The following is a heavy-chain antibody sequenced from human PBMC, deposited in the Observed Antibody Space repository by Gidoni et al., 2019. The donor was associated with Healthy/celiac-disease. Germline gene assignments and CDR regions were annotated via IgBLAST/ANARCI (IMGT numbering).Heavy chain of an antibody. D-gene: IGHD2-21*02. CDR2: IYYSGST. V-gene: IGHV4-39*01. CDR1: GGSISSSSYY. CDR3: ARPVPGSLAYCGGDCYYGAFDI. Sequence: QLQLQESGPGLVKPSEILSLTCTVSGGSISSSSYYWGWIRQPPGKGLEWIGSIYYSGSTYYNPSLKSRVTISVDTSKNQFSLKLSSVTAADTTVYYCARPVPGSLAYCGGDCYYGAFDIWGQGTMVTVSS. J-gene: IGHJ3*02.